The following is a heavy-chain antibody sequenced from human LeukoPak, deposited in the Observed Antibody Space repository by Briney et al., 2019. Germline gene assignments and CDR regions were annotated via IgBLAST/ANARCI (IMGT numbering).Heavy chain of an antibody. D-gene: IGHD5-18*01. J-gene: IGHJ2*01. CDR3: AKRRGDTATVNWYFDL. V-gene: IGHV3-23*01. CDR2: IGGTSGIT. Sequence: PGGSLRLSCAASGFTFSSYIMSWVRQAPGKGLEWVSTIGGTSGITYYADSVKGRFTISRDNSKSTLYLQMDSLRAEDTAVFYCAKRRGDTATVNWYFDLWGRGTLVTVSS. CDR1: GFTFSSYI.